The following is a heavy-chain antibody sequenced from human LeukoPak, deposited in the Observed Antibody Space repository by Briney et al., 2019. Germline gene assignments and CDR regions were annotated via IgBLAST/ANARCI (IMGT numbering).Heavy chain of an antibody. Sequence: GGSLRLSCAASGFTFNTYGMSWVRQAPGKGLEWVSGISGSGGATYYADSVKGQFTISRDNSKNTLYLQMNSLRAEDTAVYYCATRFGGSPYYFDYWGQGTLVTVSS. CDR3: ATRFGGSPYYFDY. CDR1: GFTFNTYG. D-gene: IGHD3-10*01. V-gene: IGHV3-23*01. J-gene: IGHJ4*02. CDR2: ISGSGGAT.